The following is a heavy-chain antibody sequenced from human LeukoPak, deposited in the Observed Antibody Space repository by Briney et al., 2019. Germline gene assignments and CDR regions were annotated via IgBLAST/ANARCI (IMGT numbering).Heavy chain of an antibody. J-gene: IGHJ4*02. D-gene: IGHD3-10*01. CDR3: ARLPRGYGSGPRDY. Sequence: PGGSLRLSCAASGFTFSSYWMSWVRQAPGKGLEWVANIKKDGSEKYYVDSVKGRFTISRDNAKTSLYLQMNSLRAEDTAVYYCARLPRGYGSGPRDYWGQGTLVTVSS. V-gene: IGHV3-7*01. CDR1: GFTFSSYW. CDR2: IKKDGSEK.